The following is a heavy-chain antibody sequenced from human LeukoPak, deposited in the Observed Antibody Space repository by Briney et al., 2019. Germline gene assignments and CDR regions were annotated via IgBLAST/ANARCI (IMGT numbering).Heavy chain of an antibody. CDR1: GFTFSDYY. Sequence: GGSLRLSCAASGFTFSDYYMSWIRQAPGKGLEWVSYISSSSSYTNYADSVKGRFTISRDNAKNSLCLQMNSLRAEDTAVYYCARARGTNYGYNCWGQGTLVTVSS. D-gene: IGHD5-18*01. J-gene: IGHJ4*02. CDR2: ISSSSSYT. CDR3: ARARGTNYGYNC. V-gene: IGHV3-11*05.